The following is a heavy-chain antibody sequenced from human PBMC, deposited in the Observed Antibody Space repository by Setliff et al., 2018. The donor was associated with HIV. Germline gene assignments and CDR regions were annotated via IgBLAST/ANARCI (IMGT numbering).Heavy chain of an antibody. V-gene: IGHV2-26*01. CDR3: ARYNFRRGYWDYFDY. CDR1: GFSLSNTRMG. Sequence: ESGPTLVNPTETLTLTCTVSGFSLSNTRMGVSWIRQPPGKALEWLAHIFPNDEKSYSASLKSRVTISEDTSKSQVVLTMTNMYPLDTATYFCARYNFRRGYWDYFDYWGQGTQVTVSS. D-gene: IGHD3-3*01. J-gene: IGHJ4*02. CDR2: IFPNDEK.